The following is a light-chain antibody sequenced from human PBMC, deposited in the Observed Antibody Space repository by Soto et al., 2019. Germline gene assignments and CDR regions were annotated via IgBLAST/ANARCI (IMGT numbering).Light chain of an antibody. Sequence: EIVLTQSPVALSLSPGERATLSCRASQSISSTLLTWYQQKPGQAPRLLIYGVSSRATCIPDRFSCSGSGTDFTLTISRLEPEDFAVYYCQKYGSSPLNFGGGTKVDIK. V-gene: IGKV3-20*01. J-gene: IGKJ4*01. CDR1: QSISSTL. CDR3: QKYGSSPLN. CDR2: GVS.